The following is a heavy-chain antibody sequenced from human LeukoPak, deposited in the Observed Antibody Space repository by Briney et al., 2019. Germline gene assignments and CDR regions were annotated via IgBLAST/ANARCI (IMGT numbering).Heavy chain of an antibody. CDR3: ARAMVRGSGDAFDI. Sequence: GGSLRLSCAASEFSVGSNYMSWVRQAPGKGLEWVSVIYSGGSTYYADSVKGRFTISRDNSKNTLYLQMNSLRAKDTAVYYCARAMVRGSGDAFDIWGQGTMVTVSS. D-gene: IGHD3-10*01. CDR2: IYSGGST. J-gene: IGHJ3*02. V-gene: IGHV3-53*01. CDR1: EFSVGSNY.